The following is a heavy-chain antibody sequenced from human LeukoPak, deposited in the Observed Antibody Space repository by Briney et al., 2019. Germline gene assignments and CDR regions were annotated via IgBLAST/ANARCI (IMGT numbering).Heavy chain of an antibody. J-gene: IGHJ5*02. D-gene: IGHD4-17*01. V-gene: IGHV1-2*02. CDR1: GYTFTSYD. Sequence: ASVKVSCKASGYTFTSYDINWVRQATGQGLEWMGWINPNSGGTNYAQKFQGRVTMTRDTSISTAYMELSRLRSDDTAVYYCAREDYGDYLAWFDPWGQGTLVTVSS. CDR2: INPNSGGT. CDR3: AREDYGDYLAWFDP.